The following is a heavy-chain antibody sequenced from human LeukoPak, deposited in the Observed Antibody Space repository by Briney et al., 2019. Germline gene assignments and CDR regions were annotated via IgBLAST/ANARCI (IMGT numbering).Heavy chain of an antibody. CDR2: IIPIFGTA. V-gene: IGHV1-69*01. CDR3: ARESYGGSVPPLGYYGMDV. Sequence: SVKVSCKASGGTFSSYAISWVRQAPGQGLEWMGGIIPIFGTANYAQKFQGRVTITADESTSTAYMELSSLRSEDTAVYYCARESYGGSVPPLGYYGMDVWGQGTTVTVSS. D-gene: IGHD5-12*01. J-gene: IGHJ6*02. CDR1: GGTFSSYA.